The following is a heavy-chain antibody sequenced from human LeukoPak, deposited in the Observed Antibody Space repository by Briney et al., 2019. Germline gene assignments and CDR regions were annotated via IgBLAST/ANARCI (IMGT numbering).Heavy chain of an antibody. V-gene: IGHV4-30-4*08. Sequence: KASETLSLTCTVSGGSISSGDYYGSWIRQPPGKGLEWIGYIYYSGSTYYNPSLKSRVTISVDTSKNQFSLKLSSVTAADTAVYYCARGRPGGFLEWLFVFDYWGQGTLATVSS. J-gene: IGHJ4*02. CDR3: ARGRPGGFLEWLFVFDY. D-gene: IGHD3-3*01. CDR2: IYYSGST. CDR1: GGSISSGDYY.